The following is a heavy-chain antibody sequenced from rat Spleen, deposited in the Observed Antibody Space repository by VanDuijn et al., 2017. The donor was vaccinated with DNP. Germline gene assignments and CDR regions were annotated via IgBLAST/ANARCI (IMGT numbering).Heavy chain of an antibody. CDR3: ARPDY. Sequence: EVQLVESGGDLVQPGRSLKLFCAASGFTFSDYFLAWIRQAPTKVLEWVSYIHYDGGSSKYGDSVKGRFTIARDNAKSTLYLLMDSLRSEDTATYYCARPDYWGQGVMVTVSS. CDR1: GFTFSDYF. V-gene: IGHV5-20*01. CDR2: IHYDGGSS. J-gene: IGHJ2*01.